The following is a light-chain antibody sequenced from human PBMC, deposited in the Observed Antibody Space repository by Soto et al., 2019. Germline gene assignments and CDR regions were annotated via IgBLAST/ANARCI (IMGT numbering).Light chain of an antibody. J-gene: IGKJ5*01. V-gene: IGKV3-20*01. CDR3: QQFDDSVT. CDR2: GAS. Sequence: EMVFPQSPGNRSLAPGERATLSCRASHSVSRTYLAWYQQKPGQAPRLLMYGASDRATGPPGRFSGSGSGTDFTLTISGLEPEDSAVYYCQQFDDSVTFGQGTRLEIK. CDR1: HSVSRTY.